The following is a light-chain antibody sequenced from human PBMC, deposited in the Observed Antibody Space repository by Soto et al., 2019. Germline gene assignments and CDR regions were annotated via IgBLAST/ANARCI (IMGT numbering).Light chain of an antibody. CDR1: QSIGTY. CDR2: AAS. J-gene: IGKJ1*01. Sequence: DIQMTQSPSSLSASVGDRVTITCRASQSIGTYLHWYQQKPGKAPKLLIYAASNLQSGVPSRFSGSGSGTDFTLTMNSLQPEDFATYYCQQGYSTPGTFGQGTKG. V-gene: IGKV1-39*01. CDR3: QQGYSTPGT.